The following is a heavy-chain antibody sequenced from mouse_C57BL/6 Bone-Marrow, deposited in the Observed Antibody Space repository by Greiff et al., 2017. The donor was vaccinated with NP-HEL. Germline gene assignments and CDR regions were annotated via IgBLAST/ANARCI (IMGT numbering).Heavy chain of an antibody. D-gene: IGHD1-1*01. CDR3: ARFGNYGSSFAY. V-gene: IGHV1-53*01. Sequence: QVQLQQPGTELVKPGASVKLSCKASGYTFTSYWMHWVKQRHGQGLEWIGNINPSNGGTNYNEKFKSKATLTVDKSSSSAYMQLSSLTSEDSAVYYCARFGNYGSSFAYWGQGTLVTVSA. CDR1: GYTFTSYW. J-gene: IGHJ3*01. CDR2: INPSNGGT.